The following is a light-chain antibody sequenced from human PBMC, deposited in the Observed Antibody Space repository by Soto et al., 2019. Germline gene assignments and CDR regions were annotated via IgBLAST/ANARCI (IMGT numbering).Light chain of an antibody. J-gene: IGKJ2*01. Sequence: EIVLTQSPGTLSLSPGERATLSCRASQSVSSSYLAWYQQKPGQAPRLLIYGASSRATGIPDRLSGSGSGTDFTLTIRRLEPEDFAVYYCQQYGSSLVTFGQGTKLEIK. CDR1: QSVSSSY. CDR3: QQYGSSLVT. V-gene: IGKV3-20*01. CDR2: GAS.